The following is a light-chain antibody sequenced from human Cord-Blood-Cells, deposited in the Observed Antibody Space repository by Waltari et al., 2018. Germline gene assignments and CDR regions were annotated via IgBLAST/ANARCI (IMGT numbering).Light chain of an antibody. CDR3: CSYAGSSTWV. V-gene: IGLV2-23*02. CDR2: DVS. Sequence: QSALTQPASVSGSPGQSITISCTGTSSDVGGYNYVSWYKQTPGKAPKLMIYDVSKRPSGVSDRFSGSKAGNTASLTVSGLQAEDEADYYCCSYAGSSTWVFGGGTKLTVL. CDR1: SSDVGGYNY. J-gene: IGLJ3*02.